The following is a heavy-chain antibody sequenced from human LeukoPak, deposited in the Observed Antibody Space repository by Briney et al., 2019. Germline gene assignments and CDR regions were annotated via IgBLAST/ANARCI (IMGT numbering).Heavy chain of an antibody. CDR2: IYPDDSDT. CDR3: ARPNGRLFYYYGMDV. Sequence: GGSLRLSCAASGYTFTNYWIAWVRQMPGKGLEWMGIIYPDDSDTRYSSSFQGQVTISADKSISTAYLQWSSLKASDTAMYYCARPNGRLFYYYGMDVWGQGTTVTVSS. J-gene: IGHJ6*02. V-gene: IGHV5-51*01. CDR1: GYTFTNYW. D-gene: IGHD3-22*01.